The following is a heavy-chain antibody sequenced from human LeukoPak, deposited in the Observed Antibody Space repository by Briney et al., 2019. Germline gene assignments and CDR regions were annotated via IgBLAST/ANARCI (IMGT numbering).Heavy chain of an antibody. CDR1: GFTFSSYW. D-gene: IGHD3-3*01. J-gene: IGHJ4*02. V-gene: IGHV3-7*01. CDR3: ARGRKLRFLECLDLDY. CDR2: IKQDGSEK. Sequence: GGSLRLSCAASGFTFSSYWMSWVRQAPGKGLEWVANIKQDGSEKYYVDSVKGRFTISRDNAKNSLNLQMNSLRAEDTAVYYCARGRKLRFLECLDLDYWGQGTLATVSS.